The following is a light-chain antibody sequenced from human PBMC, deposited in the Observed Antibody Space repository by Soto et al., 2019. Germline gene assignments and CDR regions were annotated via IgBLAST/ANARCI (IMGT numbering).Light chain of an antibody. V-gene: IGKV3-11*01. CDR1: PSVTNF. J-gene: IGKJ5*01. CDR3: QQRNVCPPVT. Sequence: EVGWTQYTATLSFSPGERATLSCRASPSVTNFLAWYQQKPGQAPRLLIYGAFNRATGIPARFSGSGSGTDFTLTISSLEPEDSAVYYRQQRNVCPPVTFAQVTLLAI. CDR2: GAF.